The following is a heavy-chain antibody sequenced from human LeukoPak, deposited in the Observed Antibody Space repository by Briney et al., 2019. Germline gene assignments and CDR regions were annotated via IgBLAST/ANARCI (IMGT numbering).Heavy chain of an antibody. V-gene: IGHV1-2*02. CDR1: GYTFTGYY. CDR3: ARDWANTIFGVVLYFDY. Sequence: ASVKVSCKASGYTFTGYYMHWVRQAPGQGLEWMGWINPNSGGTNYAQKFKGRVTMTRDKSISTAYMELSRLRSDDTAVYYCARDWANTIFGVVLYFDYWGQGTLVTVSS. D-gene: IGHD3-3*01. CDR2: INPNSGGT. J-gene: IGHJ4*02.